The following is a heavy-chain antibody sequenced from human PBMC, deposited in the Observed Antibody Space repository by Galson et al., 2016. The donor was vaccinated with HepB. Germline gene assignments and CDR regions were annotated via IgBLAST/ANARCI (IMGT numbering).Heavy chain of an antibody. J-gene: IGHJ6*02. D-gene: IGHD3-3*01. CDR2: ISHAYDGSKK. CDR1: GFTCSSYG. V-gene: IGHV3-30*18. CDR3: AKDLAEYDYWRVGMDV. Sequence: SLRLSCAASGFTCSSYGMHWVRQAPGKGLEWVAVISHAYDGSKKYYADSVKGRFTISRDNSKNTMYLQLNSLRGEDTAVYYCAKDLAEYDYWRVGMDVWGQGITVIISS.